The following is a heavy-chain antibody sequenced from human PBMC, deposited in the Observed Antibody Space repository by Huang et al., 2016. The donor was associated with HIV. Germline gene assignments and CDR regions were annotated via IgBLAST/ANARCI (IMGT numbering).Heavy chain of an antibody. CDR2: IRALKGET. Sequence: QAQLMQSGPEVKKPGASVKDSCKTSGYGFPDNGITWVRQAPGQGPEWVGWIRALKGETKIAQRLQGRVTLTTDTYTSMAYMELRSLRFDDTAVYFCARDPKYHRIGYYRQRRGIDVWGQGTMVSVSS. D-gene: IGHD3-22*01. CDR3: ARDPKYHRIGYYRQRRGIDV. J-gene: IGHJ3*01. V-gene: IGHV1-18*01. CDR1: GYGFPDNG.